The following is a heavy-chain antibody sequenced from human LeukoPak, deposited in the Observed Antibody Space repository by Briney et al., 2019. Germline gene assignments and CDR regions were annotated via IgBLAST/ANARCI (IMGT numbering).Heavy chain of an antibody. J-gene: IGHJ5*02. CDR3: ARDLGAYYGSGSNWFDP. CDR2: TDSRSQWYS. Sequence: SQTLSLTWAISGDSVSSSGVAWNWIRESPSRGLEWLGRTDSRSQWYSDYAVSVKSRITINPDTSKNQFSLQLNSVTPEDTAVYYCARDLGAYYGSGSNWFDPWGQGTLVTVSS. CDR1: GDSVSSSGVA. V-gene: IGHV6-1*01. D-gene: IGHD3-10*01.